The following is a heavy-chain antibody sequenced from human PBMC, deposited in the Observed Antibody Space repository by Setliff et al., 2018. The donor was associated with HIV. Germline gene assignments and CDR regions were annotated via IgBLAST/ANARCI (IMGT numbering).Heavy chain of an antibody. V-gene: IGHV1-46*01. CDR3: ARDRYYRNYFES. CDR1: GGTFTDYH. CDR2: INPSGDFT. Sequence: ASVKVSCKASGGTFTDYHFHWVRQAPGQGLEWMGIINPSGDFTDYAQKFHDRVIMTRDTSTGTIFMELSSLTSEDTAIYYCARDRYYRNYFESWGQGTLVTVSS. J-gene: IGHJ4*02. D-gene: IGHD3-22*01.